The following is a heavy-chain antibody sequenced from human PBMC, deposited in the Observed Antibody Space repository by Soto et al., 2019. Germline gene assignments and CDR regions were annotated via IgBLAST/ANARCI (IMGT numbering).Heavy chain of an antibody. J-gene: IGHJ4*02. V-gene: IGHV3-23*01. CDR1: GFTFSSYA. CDR2: ISGSGGST. D-gene: IGHD6-13*01. Sequence: GGSLRFSCAASGFTFSSYAMSWVRQAPGKGLEWVSAISGSGGSTYYADSVKGRFTISRDNSKNTLYLQMNSLRAEDTAVYYCAKDPPKYSSSWQVGYWGQGTLVTVSS. CDR3: AKDPPKYSSSWQVGY.